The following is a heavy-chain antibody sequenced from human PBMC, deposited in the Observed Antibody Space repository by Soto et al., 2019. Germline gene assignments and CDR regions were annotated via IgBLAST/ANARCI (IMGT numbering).Heavy chain of an antibody. CDR2: ISSSGSTI. J-gene: IGHJ4*02. Sequence: WGSLRLSCAAFGFTFSDYYMSWILQAPGKGLEWVSYISSSGSTIYYADSVKGRFTISRDNAKNSLYLQMNSLRAEDTAVYYCASRIRRAYCSGGSCYWLWGQGTLVTVS. CDR1: GFTFSDYY. V-gene: IGHV3-11*01. CDR3: ASRIRRAYCSGGSCYWL. D-gene: IGHD2-15*01.